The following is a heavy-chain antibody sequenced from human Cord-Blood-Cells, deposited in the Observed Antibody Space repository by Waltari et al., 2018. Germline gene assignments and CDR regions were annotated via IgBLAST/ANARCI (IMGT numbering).Heavy chain of an antibody. V-gene: IGHV3-33*01. CDR2: IWYDGSNK. Sequence: QVQLVESGGGVVQPGRSLRLSCAASGFTFSSYGMHWVRQAPGKGLEWVAVIWYDGSNKYYADAVKGRFTISRDNSKNTLYLQMNSLRAEDTAVYYCARDQRKSSGWYYYYYGMDVWGQGTTVTVSS. CDR3: ARDQRKSSGWYYYYYGMDV. D-gene: IGHD6-19*01. J-gene: IGHJ6*02. CDR1: GFTFSSYG.